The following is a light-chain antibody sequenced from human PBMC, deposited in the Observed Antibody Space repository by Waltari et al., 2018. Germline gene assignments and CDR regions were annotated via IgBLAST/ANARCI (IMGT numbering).Light chain of an antibody. CDR3: QQYGSSILYT. CDR2: GAS. J-gene: IGKJ2*01. Sequence: VLTQSPGTLSLSPGETATLSCRASQRLTKFYLAWYQQKHGQAPRLLIYGASSRAAGIPERFSGSGSGTDFTLTISRLEPEDCAMYYCQQYGSSILYTFGQGTKLEIK. CDR1: QRLTKFY. V-gene: IGKV3-20*01.